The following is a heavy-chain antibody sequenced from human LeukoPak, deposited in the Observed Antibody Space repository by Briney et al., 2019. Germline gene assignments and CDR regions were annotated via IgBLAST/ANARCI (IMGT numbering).Heavy chain of an antibody. CDR3: AIIHYRPSRYYFDY. J-gene: IGHJ4*02. V-gene: IGHV4-4*07. D-gene: IGHD1-14*01. CDR1: GGSISSYY. CDR2: IYTSGST. Sequence: SETLSLTCTVSGGSISSYYWSWIRQPAGKGLEWIGRIYTSGSTNYNPSLKSRVTMSVDTSKNQFSLKLSSVTAADTAVYYCAIIHYRPSRYYFDYWGQGTLVTVSS.